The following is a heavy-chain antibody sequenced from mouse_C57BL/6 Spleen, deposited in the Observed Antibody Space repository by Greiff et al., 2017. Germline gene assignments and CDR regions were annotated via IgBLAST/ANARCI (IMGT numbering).Heavy chain of an antibody. CDR1: GFTFSDYG. D-gene: IGHD2-3*01. CDR2: ISNLAYSI. J-gene: IGHJ4*01. Sequence: EVQLVESGGGLVQPGGSLKLSCAASGFTFSDYGMAWVRQAPRKGPEWVAFISNLAYSIYYADTVTGRFTISRENAKNTLYLEMSSLRSEDTAMYYCARREGWSGYAMDDWGQGTSVSVSS. CDR3: ARREGWSGYAMDD. V-gene: IGHV5-15*01.